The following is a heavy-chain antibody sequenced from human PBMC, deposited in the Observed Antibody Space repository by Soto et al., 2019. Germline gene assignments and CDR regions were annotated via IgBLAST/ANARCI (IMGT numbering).Heavy chain of an antibody. D-gene: IGHD4-17*01. CDR1: ACSLTTSGIC. V-gene: IGHV2-70*01. CDR3: ARQYGDYAGYYYGMDV. CDR2: IDWDDDK. Sequence: GLTVLNPTQSLTFTCTFSACSLTTSGICVSWMRQPPGKALEWLALIDWDDDKYYSTSLKTRLTISKDTSKNQVVLTMTNMDPVDTATYYCARQYGDYAGYYYGMDVWGQGTTVTGSS. J-gene: IGHJ6*02.